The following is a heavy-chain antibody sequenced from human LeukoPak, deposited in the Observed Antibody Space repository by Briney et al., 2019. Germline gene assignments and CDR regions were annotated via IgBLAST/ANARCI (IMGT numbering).Heavy chain of an antibody. Sequence: TGGSLRLSCAASGLTFSGSGIHWVRQASGKGLEWLGRIGRQGDSDATRYAASLKGKFTISRVDSRNTAYLQMNSLKTEDTAVYYCAGDYNFLTGLNYWGPGTLVTVSS. CDR2: IGRQGDSDAT. D-gene: IGHD3-9*01. CDR3: AGDYNFLTGLNY. V-gene: IGHV3-73*01. CDR1: GLTFSGSG. J-gene: IGHJ4*02.